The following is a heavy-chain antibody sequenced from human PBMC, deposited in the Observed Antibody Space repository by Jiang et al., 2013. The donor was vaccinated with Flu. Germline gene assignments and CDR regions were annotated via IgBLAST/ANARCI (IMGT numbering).Heavy chain of an antibody. Sequence: SVRVSCKASGYTFTDYYIHWIRQAPGQGLEWMGWITPNDGDTSYAQKFQGRVTMTRDRSINTAYMELNSLRSDDTAVYYCARGMAMIVVDYRYWGQGT. CDR3: ARGMAMIVVDYRY. CDR1: GYTFTDYY. J-gene: IGHJ4*02. V-gene: IGHV1-2*02. D-gene: IGHD3-22*01. CDR2: ITPNDGDT.